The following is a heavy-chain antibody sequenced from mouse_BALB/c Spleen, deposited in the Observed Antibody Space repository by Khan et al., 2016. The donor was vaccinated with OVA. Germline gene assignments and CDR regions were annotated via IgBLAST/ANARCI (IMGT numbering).Heavy chain of an antibody. D-gene: IGHD4-1*01. CDR1: GFNIKDTH. Sequence: VQLKESGAELVKPGASVKLSCTASGFNIKDTHMHWVKQRPDQGLEWIGRIDPANDNSKYDPRFQGKATITADTSSNTAYLHLSSLTSEDTAVYYCAPAGTGDYFDYWGQGTTLTVSS. CDR3: APAGTGDYFDY. V-gene: IGHV14-3*02. J-gene: IGHJ2*01. CDR2: IDPANDNS.